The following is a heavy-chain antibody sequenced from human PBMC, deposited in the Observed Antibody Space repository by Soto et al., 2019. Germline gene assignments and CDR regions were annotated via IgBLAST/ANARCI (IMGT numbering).Heavy chain of an antibody. CDR3: AKDMGGIAPYYFDY. CDR2: ISWDGGTT. D-gene: IGHD6-13*01. V-gene: IGHV3-43*01. CDR1: GFTFIDYT. J-gene: IGHJ4*02. Sequence: GGSLRLSCAAPGFTFIDYTMHWVRQAPGKGLEWVSLISWDGGTTYYADSVKGRFTISRDNSKNSLYLQMNSLTTEDTAFYYCAKDMGGIAPYYFDYWGQGT.